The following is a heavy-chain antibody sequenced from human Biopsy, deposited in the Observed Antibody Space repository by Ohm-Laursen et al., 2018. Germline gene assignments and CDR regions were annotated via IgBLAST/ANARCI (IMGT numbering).Heavy chain of an antibody. V-gene: IGHV1-18*04. CDR2: ISTYNDDT. CDR3: ARDPGYDFWSGSDPFDI. CDR1: GYTFTAYG. J-gene: IGHJ3*02. D-gene: IGHD3-3*01. Sequence: GSSVKVSCKTSGYTFTAYGISWVRQAPGQGLEWMGWISTYNDDTNIAQKLQGRVSMTTDTSTRTAYMELRSLRSGDTAIYFCARDPGYDFWSGSDPFDIWGQGTLVTVS.